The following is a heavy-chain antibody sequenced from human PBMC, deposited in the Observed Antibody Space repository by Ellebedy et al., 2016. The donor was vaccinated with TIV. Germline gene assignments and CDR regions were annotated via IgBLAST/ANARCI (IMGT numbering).Heavy chain of an antibody. CDR1: GFTFSRYW. J-gene: IGHJ4*02. Sequence: GESLKISCAASGFTFSRYWMSWVRQAPGKGLEWVANIMQDGSEKYYVDSVKGRFTISRDNAKNSQSLQMNSLRADDTAVYYCARVYPAVPAYWGQGTLVTVSS. D-gene: IGHD2-8*01. CDR3: ARVYPAVPAY. CDR2: IMQDGSEK. V-gene: IGHV3-7*03.